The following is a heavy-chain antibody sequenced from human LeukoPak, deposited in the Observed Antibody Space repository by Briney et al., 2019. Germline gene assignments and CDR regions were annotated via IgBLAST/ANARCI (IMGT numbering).Heavy chain of an antibody. CDR2: ISSSSAYI. Sequence: PGGSLRLSCVASGLNFGESAMHWVRQAPGKGLEWVSSISSSSAYIYDADSVRGRFTISRDNAKNSLYLQMNGLRAEDTAVYYCAGAYHFWSGYFGYWGQGTLVTVSS. D-gene: IGHD3-3*01. J-gene: IGHJ4*02. CDR3: AGAYHFWSGYFGY. V-gene: IGHV3-21*01. CDR1: GLNFGESA.